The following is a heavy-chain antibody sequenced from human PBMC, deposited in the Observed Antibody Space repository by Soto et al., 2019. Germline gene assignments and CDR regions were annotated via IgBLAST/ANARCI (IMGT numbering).Heavy chain of an antibody. CDR2: IWYDGTKA. D-gene: IGHD3-9*01. Sequence: QVQLVESGGGVVQPGRSLILSCAPSGFTFTNYGFHWVRQAPGKGLEWVGMIWYDGTKAYYADSVKGRFIISRDNSRNTMYRQITIVRADDTAMYYCARDLHHILTGAYLYQYYYGMDVWGQGTTVTVSS. CDR1: GFTFTNYG. J-gene: IGHJ6*02. V-gene: IGHV3-33*01. CDR3: ARDLHHILTGAYLYQYYYGMDV.